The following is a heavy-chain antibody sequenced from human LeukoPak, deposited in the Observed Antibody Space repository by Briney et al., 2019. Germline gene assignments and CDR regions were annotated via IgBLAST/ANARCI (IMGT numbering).Heavy chain of an antibody. CDR2: INHSGST. V-gene: IGHV4-39*07. D-gene: IGHD2-8*02. CDR1: GGSISSSSYY. CDR3: AGGGALGFWWRSRPFDP. J-gene: IGHJ5*02. Sequence: SETLSLTCTVSGGSISSSSYYWGWIRQPPGKGLEWIGEINHSGSTNYNPSLKSRVTISVDTSKNQFSLKLSSVTAADTAVYYCAGGGALGFWWRSRPFDPWGQGTLVTVSS.